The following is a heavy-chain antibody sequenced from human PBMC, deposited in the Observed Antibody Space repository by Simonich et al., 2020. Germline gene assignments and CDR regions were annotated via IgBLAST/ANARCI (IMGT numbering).Heavy chain of an antibody. D-gene: IGHD1-26*01. V-gene: IGHV1-8*03. CDR1: GYTFTSYD. CDR2: KNPNSGNT. CDR3: ARTYSGSYYYFDY. Sequence: QVQLVQSGAEVKKPGASVKVSCKASGYTFTSYDLNWVRQATRQGLEWMGWKNPNSGNTGYAQKFQGRVTITRNTSISTAYMELSSLRSEDTAVYYCARTYSGSYYYFDYWGQGTLVTVSS. J-gene: IGHJ4*02.